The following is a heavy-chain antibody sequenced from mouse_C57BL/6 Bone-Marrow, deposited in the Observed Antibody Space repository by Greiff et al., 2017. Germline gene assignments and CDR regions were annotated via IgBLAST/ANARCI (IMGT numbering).Heavy chain of an antibody. J-gene: IGHJ3*01. V-gene: IGHV5-16*01. Sequence: EVQLVESEGGLVQPGSSMKLSCTASGFTFSDYYMAWVRQVPEKGLEWVANINYDGSSTYYLDSLKSRFIISRDNAKNILYLQMSSLKSEDTATYYCARGYYGPWFAYWGQGTLVTVSA. D-gene: IGHD1-1*01. CDR1: GFTFSDYY. CDR2: INYDGSST. CDR3: ARGYYGPWFAY.